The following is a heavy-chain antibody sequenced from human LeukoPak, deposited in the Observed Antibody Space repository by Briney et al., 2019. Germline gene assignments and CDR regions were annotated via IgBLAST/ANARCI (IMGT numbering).Heavy chain of an antibody. V-gene: IGHV4-30-2*01. Sequence: SQTLSLTCAVSGGSISSGGYSWSWIRQPPGKGLEWIGYIYHSGSTYYNPSLKSRVTISVDTSKNQFSLKLNSVTAADTAVYYCARDSLHYYSYYMDVWGKGTTVTVSS. CDR2: IYHSGST. J-gene: IGHJ6*03. CDR1: GGSISSGGYS. CDR3: ARDSLHYYSYYMDV.